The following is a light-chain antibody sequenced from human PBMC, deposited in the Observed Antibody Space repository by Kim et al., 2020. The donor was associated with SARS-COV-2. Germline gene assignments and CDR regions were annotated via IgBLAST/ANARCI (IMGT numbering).Light chain of an antibody. CDR3: STWDDSVSGRV. J-gene: IGLJ3*02. CDR1: SSHMGCTL. CDR2: HTN. Sequence: GQRVLSTCPGLSSHMGCTLMFWYQHLPGTAPTLLIYHTNHRPSGVPGRFSGSKSGTSASLAISGLRSEDEGDYYCSTWDDSVSGRVFGGGTQLTVL. V-gene: IGLV1-47*02.